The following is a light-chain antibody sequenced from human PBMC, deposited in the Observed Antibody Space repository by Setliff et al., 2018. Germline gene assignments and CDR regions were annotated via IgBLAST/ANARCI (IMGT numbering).Light chain of an antibody. CDR1: SSDVGAYKY. CDR2: DVI. V-gene: IGLV2-11*01. CDR3: CSFTSTTTFDV. J-gene: IGLJ1*01. Sequence: QSALTQPRSVSGSPGQSVTISCTGSSSDVGAYKYVSWYQQHPGKAPKLMIYDVIKRPSGVPDRFSGSKSGNTASLTISGLQAEDEADYYCCSFTSTTTFDVFGPGTKVTVL.